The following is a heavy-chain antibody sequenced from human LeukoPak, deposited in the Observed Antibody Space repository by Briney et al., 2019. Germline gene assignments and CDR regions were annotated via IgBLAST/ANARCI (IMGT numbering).Heavy chain of an antibody. J-gene: IGHJ4*02. V-gene: IGHV4-30-2*01. CDR3: ARERRWLTPFDY. D-gene: IGHD5-24*01. Sequence: PSETLSLTCTVSGGSISSGGYYWSWIRQPPGKGLEWIGYIYHSGSTYYNPSLKSRVTISVDRSKNQFSLKLSSVTAADTAVYYCARERRWLTPFDYWGQGTLVTVSS. CDR1: GGSISSGGYY. CDR2: IYHSGST.